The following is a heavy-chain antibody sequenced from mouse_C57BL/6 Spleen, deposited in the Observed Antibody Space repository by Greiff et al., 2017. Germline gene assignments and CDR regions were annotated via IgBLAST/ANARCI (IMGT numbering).Heavy chain of an antibody. V-gene: IGHV7-1*01. D-gene: IGHD1-1*01. CDR2: SRNKANDYTT. J-gene: IGHJ4*01. CDR3: ARDAGSTGAMDY. Sequence: EVKLVESGGGLVQSGRSLRLSCATSGFTFSDFYMEWVRQAPGKGLEWIAASRNKANDYTTEYSASVKGRFIVSRYTSQSILYLQMNALRAEDTAIYYWARDAGSTGAMDYCGQGTSVTVSS. CDR1: GFTFSDFY.